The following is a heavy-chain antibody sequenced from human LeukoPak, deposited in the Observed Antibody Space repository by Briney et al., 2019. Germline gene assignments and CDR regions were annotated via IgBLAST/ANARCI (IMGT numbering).Heavy chain of an antibody. CDR1: GGSISSYY. Sequence: SETLSLTCTVSGGSISSYYWSWIRQPAGKGLEWIGRIYTSGSTNYNPSLKSRVTMSVDTSKNQFSLKLSSVTAADTAVYYCARDCYDSSGYYSYYFDYWGQGTLVTVSS. V-gene: IGHV4-4*07. CDR3: ARDCYDSSGYYSYYFDY. CDR2: IYTSGST. J-gene: IGHJ4*02. D-gene: IGHD3-22*01.